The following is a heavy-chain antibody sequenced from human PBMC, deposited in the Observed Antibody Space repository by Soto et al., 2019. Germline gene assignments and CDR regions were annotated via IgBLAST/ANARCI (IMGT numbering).Heavy chain of an antibody. V-gene: IGHV1-18*01. CDR2: ISAYNGNT. J-gene: IGHJ6*02. CDR3: ARDYYFFCGYYYHHYRLSF. CDR1: GYTFTSYG. D-gene: IGHD3-22*01. Sequence: ASVKVSCKASGYTFTSYGISWVRQAPGQGLEWMGWISAYNGNTNYAQKLQGRVTMTTDTSTSTAYMELRSLRSDDTAVYYCARDYYFFCGYYYHHYRLSFWAQGTTDPVSS.